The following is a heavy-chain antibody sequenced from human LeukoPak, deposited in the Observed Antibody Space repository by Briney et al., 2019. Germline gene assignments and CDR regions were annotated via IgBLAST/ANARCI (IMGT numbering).Heavy chain of an antibody. J-gene: IGHJ4*02. CDR3: ARDRVVLTGLDY. Sequence: SETLSLTCTVSGGSISSGDYYWSWIRQPPGKGLEWIGYIYYSGSTYYNPSLKSRVTISVDTSKNQFSLKLSSVTAADTAVYYCARDRVVLTGLDYWGQGTLVTVSS. V-gene: IGHV4-30-4*08. CDR2: IYYSGST. CDR1: GGSISSGDYY. D-gene: IGHD3-9*01.